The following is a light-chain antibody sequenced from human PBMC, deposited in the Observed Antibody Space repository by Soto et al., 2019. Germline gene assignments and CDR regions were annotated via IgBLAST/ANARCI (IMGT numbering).Light chain of an antibody. CDR3: CSYAGGSTYVL. CDR2: EVN. Sequence: QSALTQPASVSGSPGQSITISCTGNNSDVGSYDLVSWYQQHPGKAPKLMIFEVNKRPSGVSNRFSGSKSGNTASLTISGLQAEDESDYYCCSYAGGSTYVLFGGGTKVTVL. V-gene: IGLV2-23*02. CDR1: NSDVGSYDL. J-gene: IGLJ3*02.